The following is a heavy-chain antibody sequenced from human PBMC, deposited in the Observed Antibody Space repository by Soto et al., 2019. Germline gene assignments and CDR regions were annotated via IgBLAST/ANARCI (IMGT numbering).Heavy chain of an antibody. Sequence: QVHLVQSGAEVKKPGASVQVSCKGSGYTFTSYGITWVRLAPGQGLEWMGWISAHNGNTDYAQKLQGRVTVTRDTSTSTAYMELRSLRSDDTAVYYCARGRYGDYWGQGALVTVSS. CDR2: ISAHNGNT. CDR1: GYTFTSYG. CDR3: ARGRYGDY. D-gene: IGHD1-1*01. J-gene: IGHJ4*02. V-gene: IGHV1-18*01.